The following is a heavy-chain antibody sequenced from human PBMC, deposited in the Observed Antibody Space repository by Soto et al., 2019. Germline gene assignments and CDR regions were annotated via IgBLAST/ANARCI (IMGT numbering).Heavy chain of an antibody. D-gene: IGHD3-22*01. Sequence: QVQLVESGGGVVQPGRSLRLTCAASGFTFSSNGMHWVRQAPGKGLEWVALVAYDGSKTYYGDSVRGRFTISRDNSENTLYLQMNSTRAEDTAVYYCARWVGGSMYDDSGKYDSWGQGTLVTVSS. CDR3: ARWVGGSMYDDSGKYDS. CDR1: GFTFSSNG. V-gene: IGHV3-30*03. J-gene: IGHJ5*01. CDR2: VAYDGSKT.